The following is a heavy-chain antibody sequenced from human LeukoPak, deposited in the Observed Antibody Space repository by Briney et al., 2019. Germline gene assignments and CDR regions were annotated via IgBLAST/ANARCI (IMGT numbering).Heavy chain of an antibody. CDR1: GFTVSSNY. CDR2: IYSSGST. D-gene: IGHD3-10*01. V-gene: IGHV3-66*03. J-gene: IGHJ4*02. CDR3: ARDGSGTSSFGY. Sequence: GGSLRLSCAASGFTVSSNYMNWVRQAPRKGLEWVSVIYSSGSTYYAESVKGRFTISRDNSKNTLYLQMNSLRVEDTGGYYCARDGSGTSSFGYWGQGTLVSVSS.